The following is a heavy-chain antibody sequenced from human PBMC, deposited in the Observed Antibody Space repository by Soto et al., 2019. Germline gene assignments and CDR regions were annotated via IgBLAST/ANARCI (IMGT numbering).Heavy chain of an antibody. Sequence: EVQLVESGGGLVQPGGSLRLSCAASGFSFSNYWMNWVRLAPGKGPEWVANIRKDGSEKIYVDSVEGRFTISRDKAKNSLFLQMNNLRADDTAMYYCVGGTGWLMDTWGQGTPVIVSS. CDR1: GFSFSNYW. J-gene: IGHJ5*02. D-gene: IGHD6-19*01. V-gene: IGHV3-7*03. CDR2: IRKDGSEK. CDR3: VGGTGWLMDT.